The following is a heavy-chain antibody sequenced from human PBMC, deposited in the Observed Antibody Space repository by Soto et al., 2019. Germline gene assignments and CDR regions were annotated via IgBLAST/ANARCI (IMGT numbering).Heavy chain of an antibody. Sequence: SETLSLTCTVSGGSISSSSYYWGWIRQPPGKGLEWIGSIYYSGSTYYNPSLKSRVSISVDTSKNPFSLKLSSVTAADTAVYYSASKRYCSGGSCYDDYWGQGSLVTVSS. CDR2: IYYSGST. J-gene: IGHJ4*02. CDR1: GGSISSSSYY. CDR3: ASKRYCSGGSCYDDY. D-gene: IGHD2-15*01. V-gene: IGHV4-39*01.